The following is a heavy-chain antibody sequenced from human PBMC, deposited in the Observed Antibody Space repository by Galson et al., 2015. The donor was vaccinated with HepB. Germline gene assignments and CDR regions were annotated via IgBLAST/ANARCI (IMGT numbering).Heavy chain of an antibody. CDR1: GYSFTSYW. D-gene: IGHD6-19*01. V-gene: IGHV5-51*01. Sequence: QSGAEVKKPGESLKISCKGSGYSFTSYWIGWVRQMPGKGLEWMGIIYPGDSDTRYSPSFQGQVTISADKSISTAYLQWSSLKASDTAMYYCARRAWWGRAYSSGWGWFDPWGQGTLVTVSS. J-gene: IGHJ5*02. CDR2: IYPGDSDT. CDR3: ARRAWWGRAYSSGWGWFDP.